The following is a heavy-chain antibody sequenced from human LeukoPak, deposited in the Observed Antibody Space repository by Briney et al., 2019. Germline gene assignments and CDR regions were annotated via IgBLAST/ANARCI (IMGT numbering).Heavy chain of an antibody. CDR3: ASSGGIVAMIGGYYYGMDV. CDR2: ISAYNGNT. Sequence: ASVKVSCKASGYTFTSYGISRVRQAPGQGLEWMGWISAYNGNTNYAQKLQGRVTMTTDTSTRTAYMELRSLTSDDTAVYYCASSGGIVAMIGGYYYGMDVWGQGTTVTVSS. D-gene: IGHD5-12*01. J-gene: IGHJ6*02. CDR1: GYTFTSYG. V-gene: IGHV1-18*01.